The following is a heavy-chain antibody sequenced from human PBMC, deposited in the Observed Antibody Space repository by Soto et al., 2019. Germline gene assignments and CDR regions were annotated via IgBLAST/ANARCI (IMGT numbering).Heavy chain of an antibody. J-gene: IGHJ4*02. CDR1: GFTFISYW. Sequence: DVQLEESGGGLVQPGGSLRLSCAASGFTFISYWMHWVRQVPGKGLVWVARTNSDESSIAYADSVKGRFTISRDNAKNMVYLEMNSLRAEDTAVYYCASELYYYDRSGNLGYWGQGALVTVAS. CDR3: ASELYYYDRSGNLGY. V-gene: IGHV3-74*02. CDR2: TNSDESSI. D-gene: IGHD3-22*01.